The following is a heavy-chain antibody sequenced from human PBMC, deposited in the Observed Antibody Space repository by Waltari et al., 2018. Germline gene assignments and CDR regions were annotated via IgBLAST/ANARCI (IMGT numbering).Heavy chain of an antibody. CDR1: GGSFSGYY. V-gene: IGHV4-34*01. Sequence: QVQLQQWGAGLLKPSETLSLTCAVYGGSFSGYYWSWIRQPPGKGLEWIGEINHRGRTNHNPSLKSRDTISVDTSKNQFSLKLSSVTAADTAVYYCARGLGYCSGGSCYSHKWYFDLWGRGTLVTVSS. CDR2: INHRGRT. D-gene: IGHD2-15*01. J-gene: IGHJ2*01. CDR3: ARGLGYCSGGSCYSHKWYFDL.